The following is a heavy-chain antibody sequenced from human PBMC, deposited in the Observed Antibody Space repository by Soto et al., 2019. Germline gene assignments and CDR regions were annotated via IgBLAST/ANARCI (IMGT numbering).Heavy chain of an antibody. Sequence: GSLRLSCAASGFTFSSYEMNWVRQAPGKGLEWVSYISSSGSTIYYADSVKGRFTISRDNAKNSLYLQMNSLRAEDTAVYYCAREGFALDSSGNNWFDPWGQGTLVTVSS. CDR1: GFTFSSYE. CDR3: AREGFALDSSGNNWFDP. V-gene: IGHV3-48*03. J-gene: IGHJ5*02. D-gene: IGHD3-22*01. CDR2: ISSSGSTI.